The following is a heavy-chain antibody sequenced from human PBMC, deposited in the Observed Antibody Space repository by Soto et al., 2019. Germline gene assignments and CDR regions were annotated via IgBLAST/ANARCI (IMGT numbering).Heavy chain of an antibody. CDR2: IYYSGST. CDR3: ARVPTDIDYYDSSGYFDY. D-gene: IGHD3-22*01. V-gene: IGHV4-59*01. CDR1: GGSISSYY. Sequence: SETLFLTCTVSGGSISSYYWSWIRQPPGKGLEWIGYIYYSGSTNYNPSLKSRVTISVDTSKNQFSLKLSSVTAADTAVYYCARVPTDIDYYDSSGYFDYWGQGTLVTVSS. J-gene: IGHJ4*02.